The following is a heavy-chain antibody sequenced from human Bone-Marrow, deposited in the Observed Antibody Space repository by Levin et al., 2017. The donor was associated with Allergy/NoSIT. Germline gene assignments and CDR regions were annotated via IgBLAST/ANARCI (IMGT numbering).Heavy chain of an antibody. V-gene: IGHV1-18*01. J-gene: IGHJ4*02. Sequence: GASVKVSCKASGYSFTTYGLSWVRQAPGQGLEWVGWISAFNGATKIAQKFHHRITLTRDTATTTAFMELRSLTSDDTAVYYCAMRGPVYYGSSGYLAYWGQGTLVTVSS. CDR1: GYSFTTYG. CDR3: AMRGPVYYGSSGYLAY. CDR2: ISAFNGAT. D-gene: IGHD3-22*01.